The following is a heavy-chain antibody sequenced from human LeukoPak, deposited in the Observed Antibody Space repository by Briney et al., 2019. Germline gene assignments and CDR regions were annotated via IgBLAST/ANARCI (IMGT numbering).Heavy chain of an antibody. Sequence: GGSLRLSCAASGFTFSSYWMHWVRQAPGKGLVWVSRIKSDGSSTSYADSVKGRFPMSRDNAKKKLYLQMNRLRGEDTAVYYCAIVDTIFGVVPVYWGQGTLVTVSS. D-gene: IGHD3-3*01. CDR1: GFTFSSYW. CDR2: IKSDGSST. J-gene: IGHJ4*02. CDR3: AIVDTIFGVVPVY. V-gene: IGHV3-74*01.